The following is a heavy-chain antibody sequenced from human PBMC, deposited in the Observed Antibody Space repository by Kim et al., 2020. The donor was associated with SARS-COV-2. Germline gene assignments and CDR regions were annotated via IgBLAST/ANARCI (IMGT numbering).Heavy chain of an antibody. CDR1: GFTFSSYA. V-gene: IGHV3-23*01. J-gene: IGHJ4*02. Sequence: GGSLRLSCAASGFTFSSYAMSWVRQAPGKGLEWVSAISPTGGRTYYADSVKGRFTISRDNSKNTLYLQMNSLRAEDTAKYYCAKRAGPTEYYFDYWGQGALVTVSS. CDR3: AKRAGPTEYYFDY. D-gene: IGHD1-1*01. CDR2: ISPTGGRT.